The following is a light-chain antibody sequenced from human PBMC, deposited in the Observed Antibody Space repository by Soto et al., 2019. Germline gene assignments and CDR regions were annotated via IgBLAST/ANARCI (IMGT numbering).Light chain of an antibody. Sequence: DVVITQSPLSLPVTLGQPASISCKSSQSLLFSDGNTYLSWFQQRPGQSPRRLVYSVSNRASGVPDRFSGNGSATDFTLKISRVEAEDVGIYYCMQGTHWPRTFGQGTKVDIK. CDR1: QSLLFSDGNTY. J-gene: IGKJ1*01. CDR3: MQGTHWPRT. CDR2: SVS. V-gene: IGKV2-30*01.